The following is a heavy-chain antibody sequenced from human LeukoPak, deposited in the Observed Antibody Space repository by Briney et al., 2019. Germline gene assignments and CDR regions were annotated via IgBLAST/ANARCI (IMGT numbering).Heavy chain of an antibody. CDR3: ARDREACSGGSCYSGLFDI. V-gene: IGHV4-38-2*02. Sequence: PSETLSLTCTVSGYSISSGYYWGWIRQPPGKGLEWIGSIYHSGSTYYNPSLKSRVTISVDTSKNQFSLKLSSVTAADTAVYYCARDREACSGGSCYSGLFDIWGQGTMVTVSS. CDR2: IYHSGST. D-gene: IGHD2-15*01. J-gene: IGHJ3*02. CDR1: GYSISSGYY.